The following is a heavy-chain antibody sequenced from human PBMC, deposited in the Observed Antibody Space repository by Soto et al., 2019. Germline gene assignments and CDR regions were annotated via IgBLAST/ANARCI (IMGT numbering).Heavy chain of an antibody. J-gene: IGHJ6*02. D-gene: IGHD2-2*01. CDR2: ISWDGGST. V-gene: IGHV3-43*01. Sequence: EVQLVESGGVVVQPGGSLRLSCAASGFTFDDYTMHWVRQAPGKGLAWVSLISWDGGSTYYADSVKGRFTISRDNSKNSLYLQMNSLRTEDTALYYCAKDLRDCSSTSCYNYYYYYGMDVWGQGTTVTVSS. CDR1: GFTFDDYT. CDR3: AKDLRDCSSTSCYNYYYYYGMDV.